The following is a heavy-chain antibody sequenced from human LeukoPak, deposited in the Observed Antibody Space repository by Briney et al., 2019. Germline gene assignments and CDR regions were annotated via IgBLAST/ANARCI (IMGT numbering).Heavy chain of an antibody. V-gene: IGHV4-59*01. CDR3: ARGGSGSADAFDI. J-gene: IGHJ3*02. D-gene: IGHD3-10*01. Sequence: SETLSLTCTVSGGSISSYYWSWIRQPPGKGLEWIGYIYYSGSTNYNPSLKSRVTISVDTSKNQFSLKLSSVTAADTAVYYCARGGSGSADAFDIWGQGTMVTVSS. CDR1: GGSISSYY. CDR2: IYYSGST.